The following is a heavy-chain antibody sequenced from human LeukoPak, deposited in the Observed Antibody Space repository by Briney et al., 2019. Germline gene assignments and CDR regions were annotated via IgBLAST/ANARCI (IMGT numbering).Heavy chain of an antibody. CDR3: ASSSRYSSSWYFDP. CDR1: GGSISSGGYY. V-gene: IGHV4-31*03. Sequence: PSQTLSLTCTVSGGSISSGGYYWSWIRQHPGKGLEWIGYIYDSGSTYYSPSLKSRITIPVNTSKNQFSLKLSSVTAADTAVYYCASSSRYSSSWYFDPWGQGTLVTVSS. CDR2: IYDSGST. J-gene: IGHJ5*02. D-gene: IGHD6-13*01.